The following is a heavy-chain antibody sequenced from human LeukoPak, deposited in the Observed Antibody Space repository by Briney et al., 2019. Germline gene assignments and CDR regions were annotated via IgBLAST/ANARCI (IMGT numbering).Heavy chain of an antibody. Sequence: PGRSLRLSCAASGFTFSSYGMHWVRQAPGKGLEWVAVISYDGSNKYYADSVKGRFTISRDNSKNTLYLQMNSLRAEDTAVYYCAKLVLWGQGTLVTVSS. CDR3: AKLVL. J-gene: IGHJ4*02. D-gene: IGHD2-8*02. CDR2: ISYDGSNK. V-gene: IGHV3-30*18. CDR1: GFTFSSYG.